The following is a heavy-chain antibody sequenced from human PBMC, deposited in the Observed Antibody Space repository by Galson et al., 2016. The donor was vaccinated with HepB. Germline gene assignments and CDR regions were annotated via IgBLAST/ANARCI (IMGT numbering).Heavy chain of an antibody. CDR1: GYTFTDYY. CDR3: SRHHQRSGSGSYHSDFDY. J-gene: IGHJ4*02. Sequence: SVKVSCTASGYTFTDYYIHWVRQAPGQGLEWMGWINPSSGGTKYVEKFQGRVTMTGDTSINTAYMELTRVRSDDTAVYYCSRHHQRSGSGSYHSDFDYWGQGTLVTVAS. CDR2: INPSSGGT. V-gene: IGHV1-2*02. D-gene: IGHD3-10*01.